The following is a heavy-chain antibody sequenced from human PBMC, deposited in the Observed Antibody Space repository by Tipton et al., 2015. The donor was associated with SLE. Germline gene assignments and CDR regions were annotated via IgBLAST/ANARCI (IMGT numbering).Heavy chain of an antibody. V-gene: IGHV4-39*01. Sequence: TFSRYWMTWVRQPPGKGLEWIGSIYYSGSTYYNPSLKSRVTISVDTSKNQFSLKLSSVTAADTAVYYCARHDYDDNGYYMHYFDYWGQGTLVTVSS. CDR1: TFSRYW. J-gene: IGHJ4*02. CDR3: ARHDYDDNGYYMHYFDY. CDR2: IYYSGST. D-gene: IGHD3-22*01.